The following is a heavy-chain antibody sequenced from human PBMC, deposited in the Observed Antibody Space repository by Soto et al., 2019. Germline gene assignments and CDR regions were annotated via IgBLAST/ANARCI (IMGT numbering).Heavy chain of an antibody. CDR3: AKSYFGSGSYRHYFDY. D-gene: IGHD3-10*01. CDR1: GFAFSTFA. CDR2: ISGGGGT. J-gene: IGHJ4*02. Sequence: GGSLRLSCAASGFAFSTFAMTWVRQAPGKGLEWVSLISGGGGTYSADSVKGRFTISRDNSKNTLYLQMNSLRADDTAKYYCAKSYFGSGSYRHYFDYWGQGTLVTVSS. V-gene: IGHV3-23*01.